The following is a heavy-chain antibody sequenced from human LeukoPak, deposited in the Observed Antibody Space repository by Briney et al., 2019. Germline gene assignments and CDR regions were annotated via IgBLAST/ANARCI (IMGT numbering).Heavy chain of an antibody. CDR2: IIAILDTA. J-gene: IGHJ5*02. D-gene: IGHD5-12*01. V-gene: IGHV1-69*08. CDR3: VRSGYDYDWFDP. Sequence: SVKVSFKVSGGSFSDYSISWVRQAPGQGLEWMGRIIAILDTAHYAQKFQGRFTITADKSTTTVYMELSSLRSDDTAVYYCVRSGYDYDWFDPWGQGTLVTVSS. CDR1: GGSFSDYS.